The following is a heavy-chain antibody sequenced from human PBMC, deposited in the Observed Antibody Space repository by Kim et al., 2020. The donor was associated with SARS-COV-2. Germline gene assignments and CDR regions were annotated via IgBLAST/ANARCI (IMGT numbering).Heavy chain of an antibody. Sequence: GGSLRLSCAASGFTFRSYGMHWVRQAPGKGLEWVAVIWYDGSNKYYADSVKGRFTISRDNSKNTLYLQMNSLRAEDTALYYCAREGQGAYPDYWGQGTLVTVSS. J-gene: IGHJ4*02. CDR1: GFTFRSYG. CDR3: AREGQGAYPDY. CDR2: IWYDGSNK. V-gene: IGHV3-33*01.